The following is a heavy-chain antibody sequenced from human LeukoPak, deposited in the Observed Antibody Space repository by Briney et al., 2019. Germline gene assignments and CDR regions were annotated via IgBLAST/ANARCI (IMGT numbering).Heavy chain of an antibody. J-gene: IGHJ4*02. D-gene: IGHD4-11*01. CDR3: ARDDSSLAPFDY. CDR1: GFTLSNYG. V-gene: IGHV3-33*01. CDR2: IWPDGSKK. Sequence: PGGSLRLSCAAPGFTLSNYGFHWVRQAPGKGLEWVSVIWPDGSKKYHADSVKGRFTISRDNSKNTLYLQMNSLKVEDTAVYYCARDDSSLAPFDYWGQGTLVTVSS.